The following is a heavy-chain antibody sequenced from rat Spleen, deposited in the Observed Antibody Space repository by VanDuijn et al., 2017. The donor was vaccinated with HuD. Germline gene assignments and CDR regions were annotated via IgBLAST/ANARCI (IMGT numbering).Heavy chain of an antibody. V-gene: IGHV5-20*01. J-gene: IGHJ1*01. CDR2: ISYDGSST. D-gene: IGHD1-11*01. CDR3: AKDLGGYNPYWYFDF. Sequence: EVQLVESGGGLVQPGRSMKLSCAASGFTFSNYDMAWVRQAPTKGLEWVASISYDGSSTYYRDSVKGRFTISRDNAKNTLYLQMDSLRSEDTATYYCAKDLGGYNPYWYFDFWGPGTMVTVSS. CDR1: GFTFSNYD.